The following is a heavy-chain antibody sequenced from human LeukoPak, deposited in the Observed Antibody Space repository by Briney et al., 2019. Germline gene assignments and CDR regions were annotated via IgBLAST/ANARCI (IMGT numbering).Heavy chain of an antibody. CDR2: ITSSGSTI. Sequence: GGSLRLSCAASGFTFSSYEMNWVRQAPGKGLEWVSYITSSGSTIYYADSVKGRFTISGDNSKNTLYLQMNSLRAEDTAVYYCARLTITSGWYEDFWGQGTLVTVSS. CDR1: GFTFSSYE. CDR3: ARLTITSGWYEDF. J-gene: IGHJ4*02. D-gene: IGHD6-19*01. V-gene: IGHV3-48*03.